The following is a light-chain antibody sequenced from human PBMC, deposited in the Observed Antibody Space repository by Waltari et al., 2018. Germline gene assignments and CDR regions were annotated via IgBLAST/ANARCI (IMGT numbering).Light chain of an antibody. Sequence: DIQMTQSPSSLSASVGDRVTITCRASQTISNHLNWYQHKPGQAPRLLIFGVSSLRGGVPSRFRGSGSETDFTLTISGLQPEDLATYYCQHSDGPSPFGQGT. CDR3: QHSDGPSP. V-gene: IGKV1-39*01. CDR2: GVS. CDR1: QTISNH. J-gene: IGKJ2*01.